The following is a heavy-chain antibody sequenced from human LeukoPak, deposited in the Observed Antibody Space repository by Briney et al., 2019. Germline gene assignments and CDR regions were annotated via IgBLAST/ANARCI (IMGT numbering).Heavy chain of an antibody. CDR2: IYYSGT. V-gene: IGHV4-39*01. Sequence: SETLSLTCTVSGGSISSSSYYWGWIRQPPGKGLEWIGSIYYSGTYYNPSLKSRVTISVDTSKSQFSLKLSSVTAADTAVYYCARGYNWNYALRWFDPWGQGTLVTVSS. CDR1: GGSISSSSYY. D-gene: IGHD1-7*01. J-gene: IGHJ5*02. CDR3: ARGYNWNYALRWFDP.